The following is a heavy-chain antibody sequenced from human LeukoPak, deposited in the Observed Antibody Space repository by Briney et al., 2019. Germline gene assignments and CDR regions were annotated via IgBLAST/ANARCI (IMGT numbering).Heavy chain of an antibody. D-gene: IGHD1-20*01. V-gene: IGHV4-4*02. J-gene: IGHJ4*02. Sequence: SETLSLTCAVSGGSISSSNWWSWVRQPPGKGLEWIGEIYHSGSTYYNPSLKSRVTISVDRSKNQFSLKLSSVTAADTAVYYCASMASEGMYNWNPTPFDYWGQGTLVAVSS. CDR3: ASMASEGMYNWNPTPFDY. CDR2: IYHSGST. CDR1: GGSISSSNW.